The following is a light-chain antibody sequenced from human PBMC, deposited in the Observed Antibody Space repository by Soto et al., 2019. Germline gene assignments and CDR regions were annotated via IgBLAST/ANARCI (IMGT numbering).Light chain of an antibody. J-gene: IGLJ2*01. CDR2: YDT. CDR1: DIASKS. V-gene: IGLV3-21*04. CDR3: QVWDSSSDHVV. Sequence: SYELTQTPSVSVAPGKTARITCGGQDIASKSVHWYQQKPGQAPVLVIYYDTDRPSGIPERFSGSSSGDTATLTISRVEAGDEAAYYCQVWDSSSDHVVFGGGTKLTVL.